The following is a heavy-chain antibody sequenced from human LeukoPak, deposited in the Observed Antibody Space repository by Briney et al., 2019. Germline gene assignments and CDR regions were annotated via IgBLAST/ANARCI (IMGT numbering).Heavy chain of an antibody. D-gene: IGHD1-1*01. V-gene: IGHV3-23*01. CDR2: ISDSGGST. J-gene: IGHJ6*03. CDR1: GFTFSSYA. Sequence: GGSLRLSCAASGFTFSSYAMSWVRQAPGKGLEWVSAISDSGGSTYYADSVQGRFTISRDNSKNTLYLQMNILRAEDMAVYYCAKDGYDYYYYYMDVWGKGITVTVSS. CDR3: AKDGYDYYYYYMDV.